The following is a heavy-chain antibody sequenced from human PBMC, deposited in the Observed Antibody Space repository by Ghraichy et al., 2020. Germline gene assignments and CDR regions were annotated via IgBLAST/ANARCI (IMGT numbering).Heavy chain of an antibody. J-gene: IGHJ4*02. CDR2: ISSSSSYI. CDR3: ARDTYDFWSGEREGY. D-gene: IGHD3-3*01. CDR1: GFTFSSYS. V-gene: IGHV3-21*01. Sequence: GGSLRLSCAASGFTFSSYSMNWVRQAPGKGLEWVSSISSSSSYIYYADSVKGRFTISRDNAKNSLYLQMNSLRAEDTAVYYCARDTYDFWSGEREGYWGQGTLVTVSS.